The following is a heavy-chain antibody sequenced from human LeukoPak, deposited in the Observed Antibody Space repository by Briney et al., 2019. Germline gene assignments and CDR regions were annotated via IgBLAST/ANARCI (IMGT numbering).Heavy chain of an antibody. D-gene: IGHD2-2*01. CDR3: ARESSRDCRTTSCYEVFDP. CDR1: GGSISSYY. CDR2: IYYSGST. V-gene: IGHV4-59*01. J-gene: IGHJ5*02. Sequence: SETLSLTCTVSGGSISSYYGSWVRPPPGKGLGWVGYIYYSGSTIYNPSLKSRVTISVDTSKSQFSLKLSSVTAADTAVYYCARESSRDCRTTSCYEVFDPWGQGTLVTVSS.